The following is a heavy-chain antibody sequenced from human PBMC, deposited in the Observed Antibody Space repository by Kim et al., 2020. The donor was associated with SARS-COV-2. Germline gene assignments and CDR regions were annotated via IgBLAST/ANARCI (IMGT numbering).Heavy chain of an antibody. Sequence: ASVKVSCRASGYTFTNFYMHWVRQAPGQGLEWMGIIHPRGGSTSYAQKIQGRVTMTRDTSTSTVYMELSSLKSEDTAVYYCARVGKGGYYDSSGYYYDYWGQGTLVTVSS. D-gene: IGHD3-22*01. V-gene: IGHV1-46*01. J-gene: IGHJ4*02. CDR2: IHPRGGST. CDR3: ARVGKGGYYDSSGYYYDY. CDR1: GYTFTNFY.